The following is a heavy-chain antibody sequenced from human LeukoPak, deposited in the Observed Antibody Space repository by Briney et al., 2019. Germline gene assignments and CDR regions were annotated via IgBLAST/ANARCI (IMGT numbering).Heavy chain of an antibody. CDR1: GFTFSSYS. D-gene: IGHD5-18*01. J-gene: IGHJ4*02. CDR2: ISSSSSYI. Sequence: GGSLRLSCAASGFTFSSYSMNWVRQAPGKGLEWVSSISSSSSYIYYADSVKGRFTISRDNAKNSLYLQMNSLRAEDTAVHYCARDQRGYSYGPGGYWGQGTLVTVSS. V-gene: IGHV3-21*01. CDR3: ARDQRGYSYGPGGY.